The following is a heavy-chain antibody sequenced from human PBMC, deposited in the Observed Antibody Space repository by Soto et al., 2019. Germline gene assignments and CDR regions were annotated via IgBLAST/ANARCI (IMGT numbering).Heavy chain of an antibody. CDR1: GFTFNNYA. V-gene: IGHV3-23*01. J-gene: IGHJ4*02. D-gene: IGHD3-9*01. CDR2: ISVSGANT. CDR3: AKDLGLGVIAGYPHDC. Sequence: DVQLLDSGGGLVQPGGSLRLSCAASGFTFNNYAMSWVRQAPGKGLEWVSTISVSGANTYYADSVKGRFTISRDDSKNTLYLQMNSLGAEDTDVYYCAKDLGLGVIAGYPHDCWGQGTMVTVSS.